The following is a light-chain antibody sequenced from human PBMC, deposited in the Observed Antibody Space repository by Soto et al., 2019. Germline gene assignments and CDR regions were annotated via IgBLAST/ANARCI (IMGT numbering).Light chain of an antibody. Sequence: EIVLTQSPGTLSLSPGERATLSCRASQSISSYYLVWYQQKPGQAPRLLIYAASTRATGIPDRFSGSGSGTDFTLTISRLEPEDFAIYYCQQYGGSPRYTFGQGTKLEIK. CDR2: AAS. CDR3: QQYGGSPRYT. J-gene: IGKJ2*01. CDR1: QSISSYY. V-gene: IGKV3-20*01.